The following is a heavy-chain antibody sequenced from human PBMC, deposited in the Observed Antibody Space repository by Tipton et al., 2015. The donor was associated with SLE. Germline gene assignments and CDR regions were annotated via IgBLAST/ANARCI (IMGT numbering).Heavy chain of an antibody. Sequence: TLSLTCTVSGGSITSHYWNWIRQPPGKGLEWIGYVSYSGTTSYKPSLESRVTISVDRAKNQFSLKLRSVTAADTAVYYCARQRWGSSSRYYFDYWGQGTLVTVSS. V-gene: IGHV4-59*11. CDR1: GGSITSHY. CDR3: ARQRWGSSSRYYFDY. D-gene: IGHD6-6*01. J-gene: IGHJ4*02. CDR2: VSYSGTT.